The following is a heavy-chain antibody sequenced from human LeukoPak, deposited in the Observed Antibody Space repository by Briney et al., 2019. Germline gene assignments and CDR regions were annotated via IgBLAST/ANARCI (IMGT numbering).Heavy chain of an antibody. Sequence: PGGSLRLFCAASGFALVTDWMHWVRQAPGKGLEWVSRINPDGSITDYADSVKGRFTISRDNSKNTLYLQMNSLRAEDTAVYYCARGYSSAFWYYYYYGMDVWGQGTTVTVSS. D-gene: IGHD6-6*01. J-gene: IGHJ6*02. CDR2: INPDGSIT. V-gene: IGHV3-74*01. CDR1: GFALVTDW. CDR3: ARGYSSAFWYYYYYGMDV.